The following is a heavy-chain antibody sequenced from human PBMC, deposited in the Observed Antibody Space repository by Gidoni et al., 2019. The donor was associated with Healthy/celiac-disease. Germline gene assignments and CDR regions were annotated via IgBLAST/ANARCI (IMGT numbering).Heavy chain of an antibody. D-gene: IGHD5-18*01. CDR3: ARGTRGYSYGRGGALFDY. CDR2: IDWDDDK. V-gene: IGHV2-70*15. J-gene: IGHJ4*02. Sequence: QVTLRESGPALVKPTQTLTLTCTFSGFSLSTSGMCVSWIRQPPGKALEWLARIDWDDDKYYSTSLKTRLTISKDTSKNQVVLTMTNMDPVDTATYYCARGTRGYSYGRGGALFDYWGQGTLVTVSS. CDR1: GFSLSTSGMC.